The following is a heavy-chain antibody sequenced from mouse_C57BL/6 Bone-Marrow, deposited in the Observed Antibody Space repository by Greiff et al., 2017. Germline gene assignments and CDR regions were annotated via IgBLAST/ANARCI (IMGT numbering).Heavy chain of an antibody. Sequence: EVQLVESGGGLVKPGGSLKLSCAASGFTFSSYAMSWVRQTPEKRLEWVATISDGGSYTYYPDNVKGRFTISRDNAKNNLYLQMSHLKSEDTAMYYCARDKGPLLYYFDYWGQGTTLTVSS. V-gene: IGHV5-4*01. D-gene: IGHD2-1*01. CDR3: ARDKGPLLYYFDY. CDR2: ISDGGSYT. J-gene: IGHJ2*01. CDR1: GFTFSSYA.